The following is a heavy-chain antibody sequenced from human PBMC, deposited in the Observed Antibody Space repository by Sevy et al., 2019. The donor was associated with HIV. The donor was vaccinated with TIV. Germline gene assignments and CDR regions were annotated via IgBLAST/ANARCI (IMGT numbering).Heavy chain of an antibody. V-gene: IGHV3-33*01. CDR3: ARARYSSSINWFDP. Sequence: GGSLRLSCAASGFTFSSYGMHWVRQAPGKGLEWVAVIWYDGSNKYYADSVKGRFTISRDNSKNTLYLQMNSLRAEDTAIYSCARARYSSSINWFDPWGQGTLVTVSS. CDR2: IWYDGSNK. D-gene: IGHD6-13*01. J-gene: IGHJ5*02. CDR1: GFTFSSYG.